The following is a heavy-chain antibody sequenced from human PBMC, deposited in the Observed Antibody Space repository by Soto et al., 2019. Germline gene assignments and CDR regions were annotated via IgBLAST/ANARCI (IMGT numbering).Heavy chain of an antibody. CDR2: IYYSGST. Sequence: SETLSLTCTVSGGSISSGDYYWSWIRKPPGKGLEWIGYIYYSGSTYYNPSLKSRVTISVDTSKNQFSLKLSSVTAADTAVYYCARLRPAAIRLYYYYYMDVWGKGTTVTVSS. J-gene: IGHJ6*03. D-gene: IGHD2-2*01. CDR3: ARLRPAAIRLYYYYYMDV. V-gene: IGHV4-30-4*01. CDR1: GGSISSGDYY.